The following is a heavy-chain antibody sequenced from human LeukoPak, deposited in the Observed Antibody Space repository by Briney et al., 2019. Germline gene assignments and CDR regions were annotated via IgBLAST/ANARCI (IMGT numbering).Heavy chain of an antibody. V-gene: IGHV3-21*01. CDR1: GFTFSSYG. CDR3: ARDTDPYCGGDCDRDY. Sequence: GGSRRLSCAASGFTFSSYGMNWVRQAPGKGLEWVSSISSSSSYIYYADSVKGRFTISRDNAKNSLYLQMNSLRAEDTAVYYCARDTDPYCGGDCDRDYWGQGTLVTVPS. D-gene: IGHD2-21*02. CDR2: ISSSSSYI. J-gene: IGHJ4*02.